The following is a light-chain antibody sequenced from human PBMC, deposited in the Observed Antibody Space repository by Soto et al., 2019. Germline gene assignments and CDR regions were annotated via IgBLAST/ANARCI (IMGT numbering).Light chain of an antibody. CDR3: QKYGSSLIT. V-gene: IGKV3-20*01. CDR1: QSVSSNS. Sequence: EIVLPQSLGTLSLSPGERSTLSCRDSQSVSSNSLAWYHQKPGQPNRLLMYGASSRATGIPDRFSGSGSGTDFTLTITRLEPEEFAVYYCQKYGSSLITFGQGTRLEIK. CDR2: GAS. J-gene: IGKJ5*01.